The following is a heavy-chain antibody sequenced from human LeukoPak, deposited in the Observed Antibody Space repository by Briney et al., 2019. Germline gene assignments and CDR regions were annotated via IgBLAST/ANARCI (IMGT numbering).Heavy chain of an antibody. D-gene: IGHD2-21*02. CDR3: ARGGFGNCGGDCYSGAFDI. Sequence: PSETLSLTCTVSGYSISRGYYWGWIRQPPGEGLEWIGTIYHSGSTYFNPSLKSRVTISVDTSKNQFSLKVSSVSAADTAVYYCARGGFGNCGGDCYSGAFDIWGQGTMVTVSS. CDR1: GYSISRGYY. V-gene: IGHV4-38-2*02. J-gene: IGHJ3*02. CDR2: IYHSGST.